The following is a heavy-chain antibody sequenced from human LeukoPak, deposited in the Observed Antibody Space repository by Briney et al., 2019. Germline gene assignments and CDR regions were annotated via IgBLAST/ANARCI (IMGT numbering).Heavy chain of an antibody. CDR1: GDSVSSNSAA. Sequence: SQTLSLTCAISGDSVSSNSAAWNWVRQSTSRGLEWLGRTYYKSKWYNDYAVSVRGRITINPDTSKNQFSLQLNSVTPEDTAVYYCARSGSWRFDYWGQGTLVTVSS. CDR2: TYYKSKWYN. J-gene: IGHJ4*02. CDR3: ARSGSWRFDY. D-gene: IGHD1-26*01. V-gene: IGHV6-1*01.